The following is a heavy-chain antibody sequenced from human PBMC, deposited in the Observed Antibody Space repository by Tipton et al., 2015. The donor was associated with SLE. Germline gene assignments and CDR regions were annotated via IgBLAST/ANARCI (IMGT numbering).Heavy chain of an antibody. Sequence: TLSLTCTVSGGSISRYYWSWIRQPPGKGLEWIGIIYYSGSTYYNPSLKSRVTTSVDTSKNQFSLKLSSVTAADTAVYYCARWYYGSGSYAFDIWGQGTMATVSS. D-gene: IGHD3-10*01. J-gene: IGHJ3*02. CDR3: ARWYYGSGSYAFDI. CDR2: IYYSGST. CDR1: GGSISRYY. V-gene: IGHV4-39*07.